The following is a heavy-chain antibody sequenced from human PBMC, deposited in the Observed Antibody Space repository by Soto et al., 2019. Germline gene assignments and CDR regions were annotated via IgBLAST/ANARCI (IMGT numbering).Heavy chain of an antibody. J-gene: IGHJ4*02. CDR1: GFTFSSYG. Sequence: QVQLVESGGGVVQPGRSLRLSCAASGFTFSSYGMHWVRQAPGKGLEWVAVIWYDGSNKYYADSVKGRFTISRDNSKNPLYLQMNSLRAEDTAVYYCARDSGIAAAGTFDYWGQGTLVTVSS. CDR3: ARDSGIAAAGTFDY. CDR2: IWYDGSNK. D-gene: IGHD6-13*01. V-gene: IGHV3-33*01.